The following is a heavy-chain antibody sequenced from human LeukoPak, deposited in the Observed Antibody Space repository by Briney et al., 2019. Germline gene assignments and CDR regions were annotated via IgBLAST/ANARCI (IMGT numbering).Heavy chain of an antibody. J-gene: IGHJ4*02. Sequence: GASVKVSCKASGYTFTGYYMHWVRQAPGQGLEWMGWINPNSGGTNYAQKFQGRVTMTRDTSISTAYVELSRLRSDDTAVYYCARGTMVRGVMRQIDYWGQGTLVTVSS. CDR2: INPNSGGT. V-gene: IGHV1-2*02. CDR1: GYTFTGYY. CDR3: ARGTMVRGVMRQIDY. D-gene: IGHD3-10*01.